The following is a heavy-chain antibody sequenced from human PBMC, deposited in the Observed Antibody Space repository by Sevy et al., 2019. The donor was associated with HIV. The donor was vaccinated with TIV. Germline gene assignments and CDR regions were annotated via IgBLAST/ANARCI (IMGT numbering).Heavy chain of an antibody. CDR1: GFTFSSQA. CDR2: ISASGDHT. J-gene: IGHJ4*02. V-gene: IGHV3-23*01. Sequence: GGSLRLSCAASGFTFSSQAMSWVRQSPGKGQKWLSIISASGDHTYYADSVKGRFTISRDNSKNTLYLQMNGLRAEYTAVYYCAIEGTHRRRDYGGRGTLVTVSS. CDR3: AIEGTHRRRDY.